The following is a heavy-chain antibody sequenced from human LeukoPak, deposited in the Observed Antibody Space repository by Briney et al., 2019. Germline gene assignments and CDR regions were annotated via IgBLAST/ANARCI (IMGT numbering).Heavy chain of an antibody. CDR2: INPNSGGT. CDR1: GYTFTGYY. Sequence: ASVKVSCKASGYTFTGYYMHWVRHAPGQGLEWMGWINPNSGGTNYAQKFQGRVTMTRDTSISTAYMELSRLRSDDTAVYYCARISLPSWKLGYFDYWGQGTLVTVSS. V-gene: IGHV1-2*02. CDR3: ARISLPSWKLGYFDY. D-gene: IGHD2-2*01. J-gene: IGHJ4*02.